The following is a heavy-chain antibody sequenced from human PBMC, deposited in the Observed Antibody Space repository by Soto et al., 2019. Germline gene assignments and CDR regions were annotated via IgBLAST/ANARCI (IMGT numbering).Heavy chain of an antibody. V-gene: IGHV4-34*01. CDR2: MSHSGGT. J-gene: IGHJ3*02. CDR3: ARVERGTATTVVDAFDI. Sequence: QVQLQQWGAGLLKPSETLSLTCAVFGGSVNSGNYYWSWIRQPPGKGLEWIGEMSHSGGTHFNPSLKSRVTISVDTSKIQFSLKRIAVTAADTALYYCARVERGTATTVVDAFDIWGPGTMVTVSS. CDR1: GGSVNSGNYY. D-gene: IGHD1-1*01.